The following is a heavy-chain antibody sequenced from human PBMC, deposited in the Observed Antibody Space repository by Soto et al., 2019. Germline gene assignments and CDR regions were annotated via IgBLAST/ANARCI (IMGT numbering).Heavy chain of an antibody. V-gene: IGHV3-73*01. CDR1: GGIFSGSA. D-gene: IGHD3-10*01. CDR3: ARGQQAAIGDYYYHGLDV. J-gene: IGHJ6*02. CDR2: IRSRANNYAT. Sequence: GGPLRLCCAAAGGIFSGSAIHWVSQAPGKGLEWVGRIRSRANNYATSSGASVRGRFTFFRDDSKNMAYLQMNTLKTEDTAIYYCARGQQAAIGDYYYHGLDVWVQGTSVTGSS.